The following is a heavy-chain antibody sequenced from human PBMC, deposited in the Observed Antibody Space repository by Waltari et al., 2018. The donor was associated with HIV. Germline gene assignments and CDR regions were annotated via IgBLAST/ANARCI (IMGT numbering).Heavy chain of an antibody. J-gene: IGHJ4*02. Sequence: EVQLLESGGGLVQPGGSLRLSCAASGFTFSSYAMSWVRQAPGKGLEWVSAISGSGSSTYYADSVKGRFTISRDNSKNTLYLQMNSLRAEDTAVYYCAKDDIVVVTADYWGQGTLVTVSS. CDR2: ISGSGSST. CDR3: AKDDIVVVTADY. CDR1: GFTFSSYA. D-gene: IGHD2-21*02. V-gene: IGHV3-23*01.